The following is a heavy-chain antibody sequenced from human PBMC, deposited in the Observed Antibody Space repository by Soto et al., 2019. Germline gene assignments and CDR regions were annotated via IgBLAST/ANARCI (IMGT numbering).Heavy chain of an antibody. J-gene: IGHJ6*02. CDR1: DGSISGNSYY. D-gene: IGHD6-13*01. CDR3: ASLIAAAGYYYYGMDV. Sequence: SETLSLTCTVSDGSISGNSYYWAWIRQPPGKGLEWIGNIYYSGSTYYNPSLKSRVTISVDTSKNQFSLKLSSVTAADTAVYYCASLIAAAGYYYYGMDVWGQGTTVTVSS. CDR2: IYYSGST. V-gene: IGHV4-39*01.